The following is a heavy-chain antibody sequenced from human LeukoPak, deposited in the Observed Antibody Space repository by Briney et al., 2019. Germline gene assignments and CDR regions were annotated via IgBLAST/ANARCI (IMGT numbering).Heavy chain of an antibody. D-gene: IGHD6-13*01. Sequence: SETLSLTCTVSGGSISSSSYYWGWIRQPPGKGLEWIGRMYYSGSTYYNPSPKSRVTISVDTSKNQFSLKLSSVTAADTAVYYCARTTEAHSWRTRYYDYYMDVWGKGTTVTVSS. J-gene: IGHJ6*03. CDR1: GGSISSSSYY. CDR3: ARTTEAHSWRTRYYDYYMDV. CDR2: MYYSGST. V-gene: IGHV4-39*07.